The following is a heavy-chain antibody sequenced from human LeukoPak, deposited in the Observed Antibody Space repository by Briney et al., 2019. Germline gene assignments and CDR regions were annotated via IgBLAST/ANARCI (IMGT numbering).Heavy chain of an antibody. CDR1: GFSFSSNA. V-gene: IGHV3-23*01. J-gene: IGHJ4*02. D-gene: IGHD1-26*01. CDR3: ARGIVGGAGTRHFDN. CDR2: ISGSGGST. Sequence: PGGSLRLSCAASGFSFSSNAMSWGRQAPGKGLEWVSLISGSGGSTYYADSVKGRFTTSRDNATNSLYLQMYSLRAEDTAVFYCARGIVGGAGTRHFDNWGQGTLVTVPS.